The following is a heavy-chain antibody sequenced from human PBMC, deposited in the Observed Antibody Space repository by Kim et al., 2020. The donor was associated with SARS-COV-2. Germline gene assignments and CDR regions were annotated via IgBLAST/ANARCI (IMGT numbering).Heavy chain of an antibody. CDR3: ARDKQQLGSGGLDAFDI. V-gene: IGHV4-59*01. J-gene: IGHJ3*02. CDR1: GGSISSYY. Sequence: SETLSLTCTVSGGSISSYYWSWIRQPPGKGLEWIGYIYYSGSTNYNPSLKSRVTISVDTSKNQFSLKLSSVTAADTAVYYCARDKQQLGSGGLDAFDIWGQGTMVTVSS. CDR2: IYYSGST. D-gene: IGHD6-13*01.